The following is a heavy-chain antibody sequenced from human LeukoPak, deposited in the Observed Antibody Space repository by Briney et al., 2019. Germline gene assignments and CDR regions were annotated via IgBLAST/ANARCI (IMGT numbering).Heavy chain of an antibody. J-gene: IGHJ6*02. CDR1: GGSTSNNY. CDR3: ARDNPARDYYYGMDV. Sequence: PSETLSLTCTVSGGSTSNNYWSWIRQPPGKGLEWIGRVYIGGSPNYNPALKSRVTMSLDTSKNQFSLKLASVTAADTAIYYCARDNPARDYYYGMDVWGQGTTVTVSS. V-gene: IGHV4-4*07. CDR2: VYIGGSP.